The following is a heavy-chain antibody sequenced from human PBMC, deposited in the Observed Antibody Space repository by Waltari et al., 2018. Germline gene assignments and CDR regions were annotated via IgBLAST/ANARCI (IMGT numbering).Heavy chain of an antibody. CDR2: LSGSDSSS. J-gene: IGHJ4*02. Sequence: EAQLWESXGGLVQPGGSXRLSCXASGFXFDSYXMXWGRQAPGKGLGGFVGLSGSDSSSYDAXSVEGRFTXSRDXSKXTVXLXMXSLRAEDTXXYYCXKSIPMIIGVXEHYFDNXGQGTLVTVXS. CDR1: GFXFDSYX. V-gene: IGHV3-23*01. CDR3: XKSIPMIIGVXEHYFDN. D-gene: IGHD3-22*01.